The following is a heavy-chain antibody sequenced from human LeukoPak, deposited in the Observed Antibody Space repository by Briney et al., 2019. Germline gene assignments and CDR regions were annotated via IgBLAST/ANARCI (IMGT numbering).Heavy chain of an antibody. CDR2: IWYDGSNK. CDR1: GFTFTNYW. D-gene: IGHD3-22*01. J-gene: IGHJ4*02. CDR3: ARERWVYDSSGYYFALDY. V-gene: IGHV3-33*08. Sequence: PGGSLRLSCAASGFTFTNYWMSWVRQAPGKGLEWVAVIWYDGSNKYYADSVKGRFTISRDNSKNTLYLQMNSLRAEDTAVYYCARERWVYDSSGYYFALDYWGQGTLVTVSS.